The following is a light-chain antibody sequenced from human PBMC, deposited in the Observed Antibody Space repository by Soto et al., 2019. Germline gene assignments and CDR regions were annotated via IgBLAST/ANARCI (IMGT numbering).Light chain of an antibody. CDR1: QSIPGW. J-gene: IGKJ1*01. Sequence: DIQMTQSPSTLSASVGDRVTITCRASQSIPGWLAWYQQKPGKAPKLLIYKASSLQSGVPSRFSGSGSGTEFTLTISSLQPDDFATYYCQQYNSYPRTFGQGPKVEIK. CDR3: QQYNSYPRT. V-gene: IGKV1-5*03. CDR2: KAS.